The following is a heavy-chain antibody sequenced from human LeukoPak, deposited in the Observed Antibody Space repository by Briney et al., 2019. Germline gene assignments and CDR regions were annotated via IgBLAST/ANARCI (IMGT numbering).Heavy chain of an antibody. CDR2: ISGSGGST. Sequence: GGSLRLSCAASGFTFSSYAMSWVRQAPGKGLEWVSAISGSGGSTYYADSVKGRFTISRDNSKNTLYLQMNSLRAEDTAVYYCASSGSYYYYYMDVWGKGTTVTVSS. J-gene: IGHJ6*03. CDR1: GFTFSSYA. CDR3: ASSGSYYYYYMDV. D-gene: IGHD1-26*01. V-gene: IGHV3-23*01.